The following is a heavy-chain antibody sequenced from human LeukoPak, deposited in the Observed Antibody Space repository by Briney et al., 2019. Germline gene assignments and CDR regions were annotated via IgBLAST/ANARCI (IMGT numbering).Heavy chain of an antibody. CDR2: IYYIGST. Sequence: SETLSLTCTVSGGSISSYYWSWIRQPPGKGLEWIGYIYYIGSTNYNPSLKSRVTISVDTSKNQFSLKLSSVTAADTAVYYCARARGYYYYMDVWGKGTTVTVSS. J-gene: IGHJ6*03. V-gene: IGHV4-59*01. CDR1: GGSISSYY. CDR3: ARARGYYYYMDV. D-gene: IGHD3-10*01.